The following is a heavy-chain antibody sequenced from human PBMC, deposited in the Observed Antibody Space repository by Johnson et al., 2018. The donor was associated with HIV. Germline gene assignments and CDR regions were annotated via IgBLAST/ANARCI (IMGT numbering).Heavy chain of an antibody. CDR2: ISHSGDTI. Sequence: MQLVESGGGLVQPGGSLRLSCAASGFMFSDYYMSWIRQAPGKGLEWVSYISHSGDTIYYADSVKGRFTISRDNAKNSLFLQMNSLRGEDTGVYYCATDILFATARSDHDAFDTWGQGTMVTVSS. CDR1: GFMFSDYY. V-gene: IGHV3-11*04. D-gene: IGHD3-9*01. J-gene: IGHJ3*02. CDR3: ATDILFATARSDHDAFDT.